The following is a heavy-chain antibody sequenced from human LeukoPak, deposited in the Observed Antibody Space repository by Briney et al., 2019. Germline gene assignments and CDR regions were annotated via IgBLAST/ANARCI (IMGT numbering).Heavy chain of an antibody. J-gene: IGHJ4*02. CDR1: GFTFSNFA. D-gene: IGHD2-15*01. V-gene: IGHV3-23*01. CDR2: ISGSGGST. CDR3: LRDIEF. Sequence: GGSLSLSCAASGFTFSNFAMNWGRQAPGKGLEWVSTISGSGGSTYYADSVKGRFTISRDNAKNTLYLQMNSLRAEDTAVYYCLRDIEFGGQGILVTVSS.